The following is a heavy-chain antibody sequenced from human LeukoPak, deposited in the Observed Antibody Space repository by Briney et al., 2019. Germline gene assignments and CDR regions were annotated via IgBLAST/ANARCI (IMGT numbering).Heavy chain of an antibody. J-gene: IGHJ4*02. CDR2: IYYSGST. D-gene: IGHD6-19*01. V-gene: IGHV4-59*08. Sequence: SETLSLTCTVSGGSISSYYWSWIRQPPGKGLEWIGYIYYSGSTNYNPSLKSRVTISVDTSKNQFSPKLSSVTAADTAVYYCARSYRSGSGGDFDYWGQGTLVTVSS. CDR1: GGSISSYY. CDR3: ARSYRSGSGGDFDY.